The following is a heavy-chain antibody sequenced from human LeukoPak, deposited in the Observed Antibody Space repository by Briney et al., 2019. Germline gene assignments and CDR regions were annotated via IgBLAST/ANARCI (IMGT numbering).Heavy chain of an antibody. CDR3: AKGSKLLLITRDHYMAV. J-gene: IGHJ6*03. CDR2: IRHDGSNR. V-gene: IGHV3-30*02. D-gene: IGHD3-3*01. CDR1: GFTFSSYG. Sequence: GGSLRLTCAASGFTFSSYGMHWVRQAPGKGLEWVAFIRHDGSNRYYADSVKGRFTISRDDSKNTLYLQMNSLRAEDTAVYYCAKGSKLLLITRDHYMAVWGKGTTVTISS.